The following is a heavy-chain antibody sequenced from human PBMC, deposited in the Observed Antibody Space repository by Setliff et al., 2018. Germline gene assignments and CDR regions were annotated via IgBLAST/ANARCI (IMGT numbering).Heavy chain of an antibody. V-gene: IGHV3-7*03. CDR3: ARDLVGATADY. J-gene: IGHJ4*02. Sequence: PGGSLRLSCVASGFTFDNYWMGWVRQPPGKGLEWVASIKPDGSETYYVDSVKGRFTVSRDNPKNSLYLQMSSLRAEDTAIYYCARDLVGATADYWGQGTLVTVSS. CDR2: IKPDGSET. CDR1: GFTFDNYW. D-gene: IGHD1-26*01.